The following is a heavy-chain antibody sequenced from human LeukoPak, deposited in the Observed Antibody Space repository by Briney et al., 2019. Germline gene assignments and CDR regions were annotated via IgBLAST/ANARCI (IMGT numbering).Heavy chain of an antibody. CDR2: INPNSGGT. CDR3: ARDPIAAAGRYNWFDP. J-gene: IGHJ5*02. D-gene: IGHD6-13*01. CDR1: GYTFTGYY. Sequence: ASVKVSCKASGYTFTGYYMHWVRQAPGQGLEWMGWINPNSGGTNYAQKSQGRVTTTRDTSISTAYMELSRLRSDDTAVYYCARDPIAAAGRYNWFDPWGQGTLVTVSS. V-gene: IGHV1-2*02.